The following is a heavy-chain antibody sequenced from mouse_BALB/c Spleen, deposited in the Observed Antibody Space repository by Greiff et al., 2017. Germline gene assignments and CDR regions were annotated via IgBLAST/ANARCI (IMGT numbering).Heavy chain of an antibody. Sequence: VMLVESGPGLVAPSQSLSITCTVSGFSLTSYGVHWVRQPPGKGLEWLGVIWAGGSTNYNSALMSRLSISKDNSKSQVFLKMNSLQTDDTAMYYCARASYGSSYGSYAMDYWGQGTSVTVSS. D-gene: IGHD1-1*01. CDR1: GFSLTSYG. V-gene: IGHV2-9*02. CDR2: IWAGGST. J-gene: IGHJ4*01. CDR3: ARASYGSSYGSYAMDY.